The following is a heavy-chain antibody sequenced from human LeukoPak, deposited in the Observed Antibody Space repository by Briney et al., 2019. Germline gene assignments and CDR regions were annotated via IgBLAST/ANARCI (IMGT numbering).Heavy chain of an antibody. CDR1: GYTFTSYD. J-gene: IGHJ5*02. V-gene: IGHV1-8*01. D-gene: IGHD1-26*01. CDR2: MNPNSGNT. CDR3: ARAGIVGATNRFDP. Sequence: ASVKVSCKASGYTFTSYDINWVRQATGQGLEWMGWMNPNSGNTGYAQKFQGRVTMTRNTSISTAYMELSSLRSEDTAVYYCARAGIVGATNRFDPWGQGTLVTVSS.